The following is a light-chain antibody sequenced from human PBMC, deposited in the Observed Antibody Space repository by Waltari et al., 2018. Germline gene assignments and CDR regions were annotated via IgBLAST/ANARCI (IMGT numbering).Light chain of an antibody. CDR3: SSYTTSGLYV. J-gene: IGLJ1*01. CDR2: DVT. CDR1: SSDVGYYNY. V-gene: IGLV2-14*03. Sequence: QSVLTQPASLSGSPGQSITISCTGTSSDVGYYNYVSWYQHYPGKAPKLIIYDVTNRPSGVSSRFSGSKSGNTASLTISGLQAEDETDYYCSSYTTSGLYVFGSGTQVTVL.